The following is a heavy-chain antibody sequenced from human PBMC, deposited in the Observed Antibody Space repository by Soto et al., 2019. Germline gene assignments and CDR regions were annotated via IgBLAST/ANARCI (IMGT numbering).Heavy chain of an antibody. J-gene: IGHJ4*02. CDR2: VHYSGST. CDR1: GGSFHNFY. D-gene: IGHD3-16*01. CDR3: ARGVDYYATSGYFSLDS. Sequence: SETLSLTCNLSGGSFHNFYWLWIRQPPGKGLEWVGHVHYSGSTNYSPSLNSRATISLDTSKSQLSLKLRSVTAADTAMYFCARGVDYYATSGYFSLDSWGQGIPVTVSS. V-gene: IGHV4-59*01.